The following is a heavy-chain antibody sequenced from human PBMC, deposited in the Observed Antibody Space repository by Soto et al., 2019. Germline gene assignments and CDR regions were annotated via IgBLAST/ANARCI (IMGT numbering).Heavy chain of an antibody. CDR2: IIPIFGTA. Sequence: SVKVSCKASGGTFSSYAIGWVRQAPGQGLEWMGGIIPIFGTANYAQKFQGRVTITADESTSTAYMELSSLRSEDTAVYYCARPHTSTSGYFDYWGQGTLVTVSS. V-gene: IGHV1-69*13. J-gene: IGHJ4*02. CDR1: GGTFSSYA. CDR3: ARPHTSTSGYFDY. D-gene: IGHD1-1*01.